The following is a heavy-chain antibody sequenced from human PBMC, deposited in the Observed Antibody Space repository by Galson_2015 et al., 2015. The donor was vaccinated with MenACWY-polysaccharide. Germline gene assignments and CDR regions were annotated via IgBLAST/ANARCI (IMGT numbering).Heavy chain of an antibody. CDR2: IWSDGSNK. J-gene: IGHJ4*02. CDR1: GFTFSSYG. V-gene: IGHV3-33*01. D-gene: IGHD2-2*01. Sequence: SLRLSFAASGFTFSSYGMHWVRQAPGKGLEWVAVIWSDGSNKYSADSVKGRFTISRDNSKNTLYLQMNSLRAEDTSVYYCARDYCSSTSCYFDYWGQGTLVTVSS. CDR3: ARDYCSSTSCYFDY.